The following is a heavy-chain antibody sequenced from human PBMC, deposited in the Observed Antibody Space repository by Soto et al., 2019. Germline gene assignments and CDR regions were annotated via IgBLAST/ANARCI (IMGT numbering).Heavy chain of an antibody. CDR1: GFTFSSYW. CDR2: INSDGSST. D-gene: IGHD6-13*01. Sequence: GGSLRLSCAASGFTFSSYWMHWVRQAPGKGLVWVSRINSDGSSTSYADSVKGRFTISRDNAKNTLYLQMNSLRAEDTAVYYRAAAAGTSDWFDPWGQGTLVTVSS. CDR3: AAAAGTSDWFDP. V-gene: IGHV3-74*01. J-gene: IGHJ5*02.